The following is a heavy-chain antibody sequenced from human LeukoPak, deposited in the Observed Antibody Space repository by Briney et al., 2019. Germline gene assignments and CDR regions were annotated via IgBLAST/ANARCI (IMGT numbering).Heavy chain of an antibody. CDR1: GGSISSYY. Sequence: PSETLSLTCTVSGGSISSYYWSWIRQPPGKGLEWIGYIYYSGRTKYNPSLKSRVTISVDTSKNQFSLKLSSVTAADTAVYYCAKTTVTSSYWYFDLWGRGTLVTVSS. CDR2: IYYSGRT. J-gene: IGHJ2*01. V-gene: IGHV4-59*08. CDR3: AKTTVTSSYWYFDL. D-gene: IGHD4-17*01.